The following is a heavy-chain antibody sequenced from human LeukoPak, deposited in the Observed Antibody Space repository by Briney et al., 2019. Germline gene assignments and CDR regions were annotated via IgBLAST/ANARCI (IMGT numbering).Heavy chain of an antibody. CDR2: INSDGSTI. V-gene: IGHV3-74*01. CDR1: GFTFSSHW. Sequence: GGSLRLSCAASGFTFSSHWKHWVRQAQGKGLVWVSRINSDGSTINYADSVKGRFTISRDNAKDTVYLQMNSLRAEDTAVYYCSRGLSSREDYWGQGTLVTVSS. D-gene: IGHD2-15*01. J-gene: IGHJ4*02. CDR3: SRGLSSREDY.